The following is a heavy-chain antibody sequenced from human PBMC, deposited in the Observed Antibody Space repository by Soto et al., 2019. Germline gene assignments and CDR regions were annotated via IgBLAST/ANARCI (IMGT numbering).Heavy chain of an antibody. CDR2: MNPNSGDT. D-gene: IGHD5-12*01. J-gene: IGHJ4*02. CDR1: GYTFTTYD. CDR3: VGGLGWLRNY. V-gene: IGHV1-8*01. Sequence: QVQLVQSGAEVKKPGASVKVSCKATGYTFTTYDINWVRQATGQGLDWMGWMNPNSGDTGYAQKFQGRVTMTRDTSISTAYMELSTLTSEDTAVDYCVGGLGWLRNYWGQGTLVTVSS.